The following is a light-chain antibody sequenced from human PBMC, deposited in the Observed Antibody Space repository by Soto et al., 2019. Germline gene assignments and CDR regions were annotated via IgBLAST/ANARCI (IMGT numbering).Light chain of an antibody. CDR1: QSISSW. CDR2: DVS. CDR3: QQYNAFLT. Sequence: DIQMTQSPSTLSASVGDRVTITCRASQSISSWLAWYQQKPGKAPKLLIYDVSNLESGVPSRFSGSGSGTEVTLTISSLQPDDVASYYCQQYNAFLTFGHGTRVEIK. V-gene: IGKV1-5*01. J-gene: IGKJ1*01.